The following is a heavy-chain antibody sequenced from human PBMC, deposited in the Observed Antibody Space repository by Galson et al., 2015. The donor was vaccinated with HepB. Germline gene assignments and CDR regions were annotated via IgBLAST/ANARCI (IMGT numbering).Heavy chain of an antibody. V-gene: IGHV3-30*18. J-gene: IGHJ3*02. CDR3: AKIISFGTTLRFLEWLPTPDAFDI. Sequence: SLRLSCAASGFTFSSYGMHWVRQAPGKGLEWVAVISYDGSNKYYADSVKGRFTISRDNSKNTLYLQMNSLRAEDTAVYYCAKIISFGTTLRFLEWLPTPDAFDIWGQGTMVTVSS. D-gene: IGHD3-3*01. CDR1: GFTFSSYG. CDR2: ISYDGSNK.